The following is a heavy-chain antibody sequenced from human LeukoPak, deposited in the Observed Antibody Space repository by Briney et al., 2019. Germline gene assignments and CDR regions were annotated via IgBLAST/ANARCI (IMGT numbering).Heavy chain of an antibody. CDR1: GFTFSSYG. V-gene: IGHV3-33*01. D-gene: IGHD1-26*01. CDR2: IWYDGSNK. CDR3: AREEYSERYYFDY. J-gene: IGHJ4*02. Sequence: PGGSLRLSCAASGFTFSSYGMHWVRQAPGKGLEWVAVIWYDGSNKYYADSVKGRFTISRDNSKNSLYLQMNSLRAEDTAVYYCAREEYSERYYFDYWGQGTLVTVSS.